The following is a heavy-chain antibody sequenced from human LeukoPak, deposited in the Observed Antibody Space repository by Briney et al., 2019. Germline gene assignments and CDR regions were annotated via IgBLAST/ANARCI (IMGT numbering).Heavy chain of an antibody. CDR2: FSGTSGST. CDR3: AKGAPSSGWHYFDY. V-gene: IGHV3-23*01. J-gene: IGHJ4*02. CDR1: GFTFSNYA. D-gene: IGHD6-19*01. Sequence: GGSLRLSCAASGFTFSNYAMTWVRQAPGKGLEWVSAFSGTSGSTYYADSVKGRFTISRDSSKNTLYLHMNNLRAEVTAVYYCAKGAPSSGWHYFDYWGQGTLVTVSS.